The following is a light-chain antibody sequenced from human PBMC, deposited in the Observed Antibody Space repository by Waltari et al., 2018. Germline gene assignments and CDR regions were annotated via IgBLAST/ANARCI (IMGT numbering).Light chain of an antibody. J-gene: IGLJ3*02. CDR2: GKN. Sequence: SSELTQDPAVSVALGQTVRITCPGDSLRSSYASWYQQKPGQAPVLVIYGKNNRPSGIPDRFSGSSSGNTASLTITGAQAEDEADYYCNSRDSSGNPWVFGGGTKLTVL. CDR1: SLRSSY. CDR3: NSRDSSGNPWV. V-gene: IGLV3-19*01.